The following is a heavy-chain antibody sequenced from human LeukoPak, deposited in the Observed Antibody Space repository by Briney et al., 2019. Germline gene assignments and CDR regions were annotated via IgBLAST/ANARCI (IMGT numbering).Heavy chain of an antibody. CDR3: ARSNDYGDYSIFDY. Sequence: GGSLRLSCAASGFTFSSYSMNWVRQAPGKGLEWVSSISSSSSYIYYADSVKGRFPISRDNAKNSLYLQMNSLRAEDTAVYYCARSNDYGDYSIFDYWGQGTLVTVSS. V-gene: IGHV3-21*01. CDR2: ISSSSSYI. J-gene: IGHJ4*02. D-gene: IGHD4-17*01. CDR1: GFTFSSYS.